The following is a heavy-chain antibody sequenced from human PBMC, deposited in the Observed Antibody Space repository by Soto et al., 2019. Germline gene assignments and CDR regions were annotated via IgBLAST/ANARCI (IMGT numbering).Heavy chain of an antibody. Sequence: PGESLKISCHGSGYTFFSFWIVWVRQVPGKGLEWVGRIDPGDPSATYSPTFQGHVTISADRSTRSAYLQWRSLRASDTAIYFCARRYCSRADCYSDSWGQGSLVTVSS. CDR2: IDPGDPSA. D-gene: IGHD2-2*01. CDR1: GYTFFSFW. J-gene: IGHJ4*02. V-gene: IGHV5-10-1*01. CDR3: ARRYCSRADCYSDS.